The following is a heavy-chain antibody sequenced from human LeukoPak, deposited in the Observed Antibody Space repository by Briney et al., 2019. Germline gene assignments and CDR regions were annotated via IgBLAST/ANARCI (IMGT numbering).Heavy chain of an antibody. CDR3: ARGGNWFDP. D-gene: IGHD3-16*01. CDR1: GFTFSSYN. CDR2: ISGSSSSI. V-gene: IGHV3-21*01. Sequence: GGPLRLSCAASGFTFSSYNMNWVRQPPGKGLEWVSSISGSSSSIYYADSMQGRFIISRDNANNSPYLQMNNLRADHEAVYYCARGGNWFDPWGQGTLVTVSS. J-gene: IGHJ5*02.